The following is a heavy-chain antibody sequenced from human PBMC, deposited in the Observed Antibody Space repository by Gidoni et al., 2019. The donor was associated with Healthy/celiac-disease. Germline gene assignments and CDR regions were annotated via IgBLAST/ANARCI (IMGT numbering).Heavy chain of an antibody. V-gene: IGHV3-48*03. D-gene: IGHD3-22*01. J-gene: IGHJ4*02. Sequence: EVQLVESGGGLVQPGGSLRLSCAASGFTFSSYEMNWVRQAPGKGLEWVSYISSSGSTIYYADSVKGRFTISRDNAKNSLYLQMNSLRAEDTAVYYCARDTMIVSGAFDYWGQGTLVTVSS. CDR2: ISSSGSTI. CDR1: GFTFSSYE. CDR3: ARDTMIVSGAFDY.